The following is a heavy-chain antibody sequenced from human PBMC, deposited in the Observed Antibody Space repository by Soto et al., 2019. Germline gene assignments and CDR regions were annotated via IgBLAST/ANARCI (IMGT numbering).Heavy chain of an antibody. Sequence: QVQLVQSGAEVMQTGASVKVSCKASGFTFTTYGISWVRQAPGQGLEWVGWISPYSGNTNYAEKLQGRVIMTTDTSTSTAYMELRSLRSDDTAVYYCTRTDARTGGFDPWGQGTLVTVSS. CDR3: TRTDARTGGFDP. V-gene: IGHV1-18*01. J-gene: IGHJ5*02. CDR2: ISPYSGNT. CDR1: GFTFTTYG.